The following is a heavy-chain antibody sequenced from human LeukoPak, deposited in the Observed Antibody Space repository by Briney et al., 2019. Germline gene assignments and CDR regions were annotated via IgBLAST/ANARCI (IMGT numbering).Heavy chain of an antibody. V-gene: IGHV3-7*01. D-gene: IGHD5-24*01. J-gene: IGHJ4*02. CDR1: GFTFSDFW. Sequence: PGGSLRLSCAASGFTFSDFWMSWVRQAPGRGLEWVANINQDGSEKYYVDSMKGRFTSSRDNARNSLYLQMNNLRAEDTAVYYCARDGHPGGRWLQPHYFDYWGQGTLVTVSS. CDR3: ARDGHPGGRWLQPHYFDY. CDR2: INQDGSEK.